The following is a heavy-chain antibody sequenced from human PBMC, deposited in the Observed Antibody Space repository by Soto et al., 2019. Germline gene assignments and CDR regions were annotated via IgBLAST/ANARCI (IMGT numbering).Heavy chain of an antibody. J-gene: IGHJ1*01. D-gene: IGHD3-22*01. V-gene: IGHV1-69*13. CDR1: GGTFSSYA. CDR3: ARTYYYDSSGLDPNEYFQH. CDR2: IIPIFGTA. Sequence: SVKVSCKASGGTFSSYAISWVRQAPGQGLEWMGGIIPIFGTANYAQRFQGRVTITADESTSTAYMELSSLRSEDTAVYYCARTYYYDSSGLDPNEYFQHWGQGTLVTVSS.